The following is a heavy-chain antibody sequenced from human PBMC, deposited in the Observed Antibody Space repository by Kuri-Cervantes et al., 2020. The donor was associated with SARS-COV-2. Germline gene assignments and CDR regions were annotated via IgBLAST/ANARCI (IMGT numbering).Heavy chain of an antibody. Sequence: SETLSLTCTVSGGSISSYYWSWIRQPAGKGLEWIGRIYTSGSTNYNPSLESRVTISVDTSKNQFSLKLSSVTAADTAVYYCARRRQYPLNWFDPWGQGTLVTVSS. CDR2: IYTSGST. V-gene: IGHV4-4*07. CDR3: ARRRQYPLNWFDP. CDR1: GGSISSYY. J-gene: IGHJ5*02. D-gene: IGHD2-2*01.